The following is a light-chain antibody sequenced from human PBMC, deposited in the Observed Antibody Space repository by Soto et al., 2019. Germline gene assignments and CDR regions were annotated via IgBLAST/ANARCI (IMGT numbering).Light chain of an antibody. CDR3: SSFAGNNNLV. V-gene: IGLV2-8*01. J-gene: IGLJ2*01. CDR2: EVS. Sequence: QSALTQPPSASGSPGQSVTISCTGTSSDVGGYNYVSWYQQHPGKAPKLMISEVSKRPSGVPDRFSGSKSGNTAYLTVSGLQAEDEADYYCSSFAGNNNLVFGGGAKLTLL. CDR1: SSDVGGYNY.